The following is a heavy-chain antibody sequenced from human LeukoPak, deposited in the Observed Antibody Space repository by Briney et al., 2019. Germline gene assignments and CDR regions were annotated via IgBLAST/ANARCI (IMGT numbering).Heavy chain of an antibody. CDR3: ARHGEQLAPDY. J-gene: IGHJ4*02. CDR2: IYPGDSDT. V-gene: IGHV5-51*01. CDR1: GYGFTSYW. Sequence: GASLQISSQGSGYGFTSYWIGWARQMPGKGLEWMGIIYPGDSDTRYSPSFQGQVTISADKSITTAYLQWSSLKASDTAMYYCARHGEQLAPDYWGQGTLVTVSS. D-gene: IGHD6-6*01.